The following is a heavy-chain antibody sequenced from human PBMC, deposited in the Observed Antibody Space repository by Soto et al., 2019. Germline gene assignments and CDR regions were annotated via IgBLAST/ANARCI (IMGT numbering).Heavy chain of an antibody. V-gene: IGHV3-30*03. D-gene: IGHD3-22*01. CDR1: GFTFSSYG. J-gene: IGHJ4*02. CDR2: ISYDGSNK. CDR3: VGGYYFGDY. Sequence: QVQLVESGGGVVQPGRSLRLSCAASGFTFSSYGMHWVRQAPGKGLQWVAVISYDGSNKYYADSVKGRFTISRDNSKNTLYLQMNSLIAEDTAVYYCVGGYYFGDYWGQGTLVIVSS.